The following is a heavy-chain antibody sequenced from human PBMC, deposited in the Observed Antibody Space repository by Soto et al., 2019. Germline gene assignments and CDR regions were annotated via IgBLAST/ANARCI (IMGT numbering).Heavy chain of an antibody. CDR2: IYYSGST. CDR3: ARRSYYGSGSIFDY. CDR1: GGSISSSGYY. J-gene: IGHJ4*02. D-gene: IGHD3-10*01. V-gene: IGHV4-39*01. Sequence: QLQLQESGPGLVKPSETLSLTCTVSGGSISSSGYYWGWIRQPPGKGLEWIGNIYYSGSTNYNPSLKSRVTISVDTSKNQFSLKVSSVTAADTDVYYCARRSYYGSGSIFDYWGQGTLVTVSS.